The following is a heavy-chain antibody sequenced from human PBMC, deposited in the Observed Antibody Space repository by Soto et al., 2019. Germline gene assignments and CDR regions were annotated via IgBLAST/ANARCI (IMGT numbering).Heavy chain of an antibody. CDR1: GFGFSSYA. CDR3: TKDYAYDFATYKRCAY. V-gene: IGHV3-23*01. J-gene: IGHJ4*02. CDR2: ISGSGGTT. Sequence: EVLLLESGGDLVQPGGSLRLSCATSGFGFSSYAMSWVRQAGGKGLEWVSTISGSGGTTHYTDSVKGRFTISRDNFKNTLFLQMNSLRAEDTAIYYCTKDYAYDFATYKRCAYWGQGVLVTVSS. D-gene: IGHD2-15*01.